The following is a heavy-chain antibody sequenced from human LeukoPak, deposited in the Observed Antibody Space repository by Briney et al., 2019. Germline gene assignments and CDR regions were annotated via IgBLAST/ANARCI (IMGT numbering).Heavy chain of an antibody. CDR3: ARDRDSSGYLDAFDI. Sequence: GGSLRLSCAASGFTFGSYSMNWVRQAPGKGLEWVSYISSSSSTIYYADSVKGRFTISRDNAKNSLYLQMNSLRAEDTAVYYCARDRDSSGYLDAFDIWGQGTMVTVSS. CDR1: GFTFGSYS. J-gene: IGHJ3*02. V-gene: IGHV3-48*04. CDR2: ISSSSSTI. D-gene: IGHD3-22*01.